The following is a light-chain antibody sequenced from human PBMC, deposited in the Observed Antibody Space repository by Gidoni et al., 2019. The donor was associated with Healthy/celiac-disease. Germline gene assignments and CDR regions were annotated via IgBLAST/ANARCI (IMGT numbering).Light chain of an antibody. J-gene: IGLJ3*02. Sequence: QSVLTQPPSPSGTPGHRVTISCSGSSSNIGSNTVNCYQQLPGTAPKLLSYSNNQRPSGVPDRFSGSKSGTSASLAISGLQSEDEADYYCAAWDDSLNGWVFGGGTKLTVL. V-gene: IGLV1-44*01. CDR1: SSNIGSNT. CDR2: SNN. CDR3: AAWDDSLNGWV.